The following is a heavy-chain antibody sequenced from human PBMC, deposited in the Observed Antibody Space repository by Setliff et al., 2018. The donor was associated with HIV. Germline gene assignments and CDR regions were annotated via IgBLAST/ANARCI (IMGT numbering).Heavy chain of an antibody. V-gene: IGHV4-39*01. D-gene: IGHD2-2*01. CDR2: IYYSGST. J-gene: IGHJ4*02. CDR3: ARYCSSTTCYPRNFDY. CDR1: GGSISSSSNY. Sequence: LSLTCTVSGGSISSSSNYWGWIRQAPGKGLEWIGNIYYSGSTYYNPSLKSRVTISVDTSKNQFSLKLRSVTAADTAVYYCARYCSSTTCYPRNFDYWGQGTLVTVSS.